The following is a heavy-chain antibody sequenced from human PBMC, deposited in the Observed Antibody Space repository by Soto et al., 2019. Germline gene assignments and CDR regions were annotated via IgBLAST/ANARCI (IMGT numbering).Heavy chain of an antibody. CDR3: ARVQPRYSYGPLDY. CDR1: GGTFSSYA. Sequence: SVKVSCKASGGTFSSYAISWVRQAPGQGLEWMGGIIPIFGTANYAQKFQGRVTITADESTSTAYMELSSLRSEVTAVYYCARVQPRYSYGPLDYWGQGTLVTVSS. V-gene: IGHV1-69*13. D-gene: IGHD5-18*01. J-gene: IGHJ4*02. CDR2: IIPIFGTA.